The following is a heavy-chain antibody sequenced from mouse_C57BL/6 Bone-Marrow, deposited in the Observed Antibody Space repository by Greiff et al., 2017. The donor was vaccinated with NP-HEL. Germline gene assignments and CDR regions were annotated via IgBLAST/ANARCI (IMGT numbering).Heavy chain of an antibody. Sequence: EVQVVESGPGLVKPSQSLSLTCSVTGYSITSGYYWNWIRQFPGNKLEWMGFIRYDGSNNYNPSLKNRISLTRDTSKNQFFLKLNTVTTEDTATYYCAREGHITAVVAGYFDVWGTGTTVTVSS. CDR3: AREGHITAVVAGYFDV. V-gene: IGHV3-6*01. CDR1: GYSITSGYY. J-gene: IGHJ1*03. CDR2: IRYDGSN. D-gene: IGHD1-1*01.